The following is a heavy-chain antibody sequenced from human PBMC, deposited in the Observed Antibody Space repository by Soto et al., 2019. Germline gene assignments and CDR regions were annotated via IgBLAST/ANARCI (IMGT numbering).Heavy chain of an antibody. CDR3: ARAGTDDAFDI. D-gene: IGHD2-21*02. J-gene: IGHJ3*02. Sequence: EVQLVESGGGLVQPGGSLRLSCAASGFTFSSYDMHWVRQATGKGLEWVSAIGTAGDTYYPGSVKGRFTISRENAKNSLYLQMNSLRAGDTAVYYCARAGTDDAFDIWGQGTMVTVSS. CDR1: GFTFSSYD. V-gene: IGHV3-13*01. CDR2: IGTAGDT.